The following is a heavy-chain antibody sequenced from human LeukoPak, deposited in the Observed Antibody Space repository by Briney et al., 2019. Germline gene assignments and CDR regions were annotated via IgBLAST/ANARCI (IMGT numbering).Heavy chain of an antibody. J-gene: IGHJ4*02. CDR2: IYSSGST. D-gene: IGHD3-10*01. V-gene: IGHV3-53*01. CDR3: AILPRGDY. CDR1: GFTVSSNY. Sequence: GGSLRLSCAASGFTVSSNYMTWVRQAPGKGLEWVSIIYSSGSTYYADSLKGRFTISRDNSKNTVYLQMSSLGAEDTAVYYRAILPRGDYWGQGTLVTVSS.